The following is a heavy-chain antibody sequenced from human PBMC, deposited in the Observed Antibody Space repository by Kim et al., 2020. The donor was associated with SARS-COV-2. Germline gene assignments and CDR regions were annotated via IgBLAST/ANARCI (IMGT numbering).Heavy chain of an antibody. J-gene: IGHJ6*02. CDR3: ARSGGGYGNYYYTGVDV. CDR1: GYTFTSYA. V-gene: IGHV7-4-1*02. CDR2: INANTGNP. Sequence: ASVKVSCKTSGYTFTSYAMNWVRQAPGQGLEWMGWINANTGNPTYAQDFTGRFVFSLYTSVNTAYLQISSLKAEDTAVYYCARSGGGYGNYYYTGVDVWGQGTTVTVSS. D-gene: IGHD6-25*01.